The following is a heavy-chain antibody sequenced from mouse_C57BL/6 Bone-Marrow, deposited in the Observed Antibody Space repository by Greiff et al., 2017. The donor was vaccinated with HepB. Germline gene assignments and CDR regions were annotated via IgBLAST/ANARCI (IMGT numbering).Heavy chain of an antibody. V-gene: IGHV5-12*01. D-gene: IGHD3-3*01. J-gene: IGHJ2*01. CDR2: ISNGGGST. Sequence: DVKLVESGGGLVQPGGSLKLSCAASGFTFSDYYMYWVRQTPEKRLEWVAYISNGGGSTYYPDTVKGRFTISRDNAKNTLYLQMSRLKSEDTAMYYCARHGQLGYFDYWGQGTTLTVSS. CDR3: ARHGQLGYFDY. CDR1: GFTFSDYY.